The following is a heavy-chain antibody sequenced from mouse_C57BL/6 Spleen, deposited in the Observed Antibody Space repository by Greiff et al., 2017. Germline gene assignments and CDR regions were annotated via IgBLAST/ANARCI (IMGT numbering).Heavy chain of an antibody. Sequence: EVKLMESGGGLVQPGGSLSLSCAASGFTFTDYYMSWVRQPPGKALEWLGFIRNRANGYTTEYSASVKGRFTISRDNSQSILYLQMNALRAEDSASYCCARYGLQEGFAYWGQGTLVTVSA. J-gene: IGHJ3*01. D-gene: IGHD3-1*01. V-gene: IGHV7-3*01. CDR2: IRNRANGYTT. CDR1: GFTFTDYY. CDR3: ARYGLQEGFAY.